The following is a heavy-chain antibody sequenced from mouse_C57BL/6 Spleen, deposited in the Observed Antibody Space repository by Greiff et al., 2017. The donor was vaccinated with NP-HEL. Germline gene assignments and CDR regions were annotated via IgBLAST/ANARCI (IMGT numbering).Heavy chain of an antibody. J-gene: IGHJ3*01. CDR3: ARGYGNYEFAY. Sequence: EVQRVESGGGLVKPGGSLKLSCAASGFTFSSYAMSWVRQTPEKRLEWVATISDGGSYTYYPDNVKGRFTISRDNAKNNLYLQMSHLKSEDTAMYYCARGYGNYEFAYWGQGTLVTVSA. CDR1: GFTFSSYA. D-gene: IGHD2-1*01. CDR2: ISDGGSYT. V-gene: IGHV5-4*01.